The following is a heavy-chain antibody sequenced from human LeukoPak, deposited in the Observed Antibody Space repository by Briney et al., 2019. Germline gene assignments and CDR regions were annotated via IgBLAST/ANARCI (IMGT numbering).Heavy chain of an antibody. J-gene: IGHJ4*02. CDR1: GGSISSGGYY. Sequence: SETLSLTCTVSGGSISSGGYYWSWIRQHPGKGLEWIGYIYYSGSTYYNPSLKSRVTISVDTSKNQFSLKLSSVTAAATAVYYCAREPDYGEGYFDYWGQGTLVTVSS. CDR2: IYYSGST. D-gene: IGHD4-17*01. V-gene: IGHV4-31*03. CDR3: AREPDYGEGYFDY.